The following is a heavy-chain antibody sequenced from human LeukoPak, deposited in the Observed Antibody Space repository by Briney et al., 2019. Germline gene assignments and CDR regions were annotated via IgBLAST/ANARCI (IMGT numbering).Heavy chain of an antibody. J-gene: IGHJ5*02. CDR3: ARVGYCSGGSCYSIAWFDP. CDR2: IYTSGST. V-gene: IGHV4-4*07. Sequence: SETLSLTCTVSGGSISSYYWSWIRQPAGKGLEWIGRIYTSGSTNYNPSLKSRVTMSVDTSKNQFSLRLSSVTAADTAVYYCARVGYCSGGSCYSIAWFDPWGQGTLVTVSP. D-gene: IGHD2-15*01. CDR1: GGSISSYY.